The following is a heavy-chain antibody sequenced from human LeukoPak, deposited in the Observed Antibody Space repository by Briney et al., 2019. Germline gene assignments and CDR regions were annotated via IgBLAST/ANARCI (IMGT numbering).Heavy chain of an antibody. Sequence: PGGSLRLSCAASGFTFSSYDMHWVRQATGKGLEWVSAIGTTGDTYYPGSVKGRFTISRENAKNSLYLQTNSLRAGDTAVYYCARGKAAGSIGFGYWGQGTLVTVSS. V-gene: IGHV3-13*01. CDR1: GFTFSSYD. CDR3: ARGKAAGSIGFGY. CDR2: IGTTGDT. J-gene: IGHJ4*02. D-gene: IGHD6-13*01.